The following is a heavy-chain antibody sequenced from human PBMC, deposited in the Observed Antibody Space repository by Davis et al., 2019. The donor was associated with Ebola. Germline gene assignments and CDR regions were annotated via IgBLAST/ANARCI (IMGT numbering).Heavy chain of an antibody. D-gene: IGHD6-13*01. CDR2: ISSSSSYI. CDR1: GFTFSSYA. J-gene: IGHJ4*02. CDR3: ARGQLVDGLDY. V-gene: IGHV3-21*01. Sequence: PGGSLRLSCAASGFTFSSYAMNWVRQAPGKRLEWVSSISSSSSYIYYADSVKGRFTISRDNAKNSLYLQMNSLRAEDTAVYYCARGQLVDGLDYWGQGTLVTVSS.